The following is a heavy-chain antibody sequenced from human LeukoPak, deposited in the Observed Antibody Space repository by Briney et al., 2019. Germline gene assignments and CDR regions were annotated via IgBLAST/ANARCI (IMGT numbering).Heavy chain of an antibody. D-gene: IGHD2-15*01. Sequence: GGSLRLSCTASGFTFGDYAMSWVRQAPGKGLEWVGFIRSKTYGGTTQYAASVKGRFSISRDDSKNTAYLQMNGLKTEDTAVYYCTRTRPFCSRGRCRLDAFDVWGQGTMVTVSS. CDR3: TRTRPFCSRGRCRLDAFDV. CDR1: GFTFGDYA. J-gene: IGHJ3*01. V-gene: IGHV3-49*04. CDR2: IRSKTYGGTT.